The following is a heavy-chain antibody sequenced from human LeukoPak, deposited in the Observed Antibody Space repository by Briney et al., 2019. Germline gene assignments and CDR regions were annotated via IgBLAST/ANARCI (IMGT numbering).Heavy chain of an antibody. D-gene: IGHD3-22*01. Sequence: PSRGASGFTLSYLWMHGDRPVPGEGLLWVSRIHGGGSSTSYADSVKGRFSISRDNAKSTLYLQMSSLRAEDTAVYYCARGPGSSGGAYVGDYWGPGTLVTVSS. V-gene: IGHV3-74*01. J-gene: IGHJ4*02. CDR3: ARGPGSSGGAYVGDY. CDR2: IHGGGSST. CDR1: GFTLSYLW.